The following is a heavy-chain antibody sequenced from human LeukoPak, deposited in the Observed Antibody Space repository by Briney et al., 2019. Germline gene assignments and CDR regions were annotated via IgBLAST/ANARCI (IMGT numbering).Heavy chain of an antibody. CDR3: ARAGYSSSWYYFDY. J-gene: IGHJ4*02. D-gene: IGHD6-13*01. Sequence: GGSLRLSCAASGFTLSSYAMHWVRQAPGKGLEWVAVISYDGSNKYYADSVKGRFTISRDNSKNTLYLQMNSLRAEDTAVYYCARAGYSSSWYYFDYWGQGTLVTVSS. V-gene: IGHV3-30-3*01. CDR2: ISYDGSNK. CDR1: GFTLSSYA.